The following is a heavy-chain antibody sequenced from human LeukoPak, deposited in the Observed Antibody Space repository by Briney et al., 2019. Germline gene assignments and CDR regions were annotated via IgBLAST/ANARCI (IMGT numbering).Heavy chain of an antibody. J-gene: IGHJ4*02. D-gene: IGHD6-6*01. V-gene: IGHV3-30*02. CDR2: IQSDGSIK. CDR3: AKDKYSSSNFFDC. Sequence: GGSLRLSCAASGFTFSSYGMHWVRQAPGKGLEWVAFIQSDGSIKYYADSVKGRFTISRDNSKNTLYLQMNSLRAEDTAVFYCAKDKYSSSNFFDCWVPGTLVTVSS. CDR1: GFTFSSYG.